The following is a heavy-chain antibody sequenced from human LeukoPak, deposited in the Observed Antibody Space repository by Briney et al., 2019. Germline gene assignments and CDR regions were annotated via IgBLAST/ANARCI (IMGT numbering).Heavy chain of an antibody. CDR1: GGSISNYY. V-gene: IGHV4-59*12. D-gene: IGHD4-17*01. CDR3: ARENGALVDY. J-gene: IGHJ4*02. Sequence: SETLSLTCTVSGGSISNYYWNWIRQPPGRGLEWIGCISDSGRTYYNASLKSRVSISLDTSKNQFSLKLSSVTAADTAVYYCARENGALVDYWGQGTLVTVSS. CDR2: ISDSGRT.